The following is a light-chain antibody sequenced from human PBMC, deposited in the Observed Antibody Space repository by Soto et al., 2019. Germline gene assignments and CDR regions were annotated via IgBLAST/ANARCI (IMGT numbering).Light chain of an antibody. V-gene: IGKV3-20*01. CDR3: QQYGSLGT. Sequence: EIVLTQSPGTPSLSPGERATLSCRASQSVSNNYLAWYQQKPGQAPRLLIYGASNRATGIQDRSTGSGYGTDFNLTISRLEPEALAVYYCQQYGSLGTLAQGTKVDIK. CDR1: QSVSNNY. CDR2: GAS. J-gene: IGKJ1*01.